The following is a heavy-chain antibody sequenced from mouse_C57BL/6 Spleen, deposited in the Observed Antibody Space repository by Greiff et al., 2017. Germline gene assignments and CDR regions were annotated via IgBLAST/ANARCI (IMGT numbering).Heavy chain of an antibody. V-gene: IGHV3-6*01. CDR3: ARGITTVAEPDMDY. D-gene: IGHD1-1*01. CDR1: GYSITSGYY. J-gene: IGHJ4*01. Sequence: EVKLEESGPGLVKPSQSLSLTCSVTGYSITSGYYWNWIRQFPGNKLEWMGYISYDGSNNYNPSLKNRISITRDTSKNQFFLKLNSVTTEDTATYYCARGITTVAEPDMDYWGQGTSVTVSS. CDR2: ISYDGSN.